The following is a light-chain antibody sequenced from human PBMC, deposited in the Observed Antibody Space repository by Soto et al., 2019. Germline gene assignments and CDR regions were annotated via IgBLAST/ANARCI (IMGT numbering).Light chain of an antibody. J-gene: IGKJ4*01. Sequence: EIVMTQSPATLSVSPGERATLSCRASQSVNSNYLAWYQQKPGQAPRLLIYGISKRATDIPDRFSGSGSGTDFTLTITSLQPEDFATYYCQQLNVYPSTFGGGTKVDIK. CDR1: QSVNSN. CDR3: QQLNVYPST. V-gene: IGKV3D-15*01. CDR2: GIS.